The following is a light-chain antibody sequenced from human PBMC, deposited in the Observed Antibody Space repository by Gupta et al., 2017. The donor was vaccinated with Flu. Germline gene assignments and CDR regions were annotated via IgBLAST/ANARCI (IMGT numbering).Light chain of an antibody. V-gene: IGLV2-14*03. CDR3: SSYISSSGLVV. Sequence: ITITCTGISSVFGGYQDVSWYQHHPGKAPKLVIYHVNKRFSGISDLFSGSRSDNMASLTISGLQAEEEADYYCSSYISSSGLVVFGGGTKVTVL. CDR2: HVN. J-gene: IGLJ2*01. CDR1: SSVFGGYQD.